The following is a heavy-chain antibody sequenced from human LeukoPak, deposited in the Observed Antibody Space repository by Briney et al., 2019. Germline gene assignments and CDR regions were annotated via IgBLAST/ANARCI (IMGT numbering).Heavy chain of an antibody. Sequence: PGGSLRLSCEASGFTLSRYWMTWVRQAPGKGLELVASIKQDGSEKYYVDSVKGRFTISRDNAKNSLYLQMNSLRVEDTAVYYCARDGDYYNSPFDYRGQGTLVTVSS. V-gene: IGHV3-7*01. D-gene: IGHD3-22*01. J-gene: IGHJ4*02. CDR1: GFTLSRYW. CDR3: ARDGDYYNSPFDY. CDR2: IKQDGSEK.